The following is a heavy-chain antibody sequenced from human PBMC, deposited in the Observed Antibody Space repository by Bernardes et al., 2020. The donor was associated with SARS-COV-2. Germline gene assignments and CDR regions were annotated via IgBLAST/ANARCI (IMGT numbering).Heavy chain of an antibody. J-gene: IGHJ6*03. V-gene: IGHV3-30*04. Sequence: GGSLRLSCAASGFTFSSYAMHWVRQAPGKGLEWVAVISYDGSNKYYADSVKGRFTISRDNSKNTLYLQMNSLRAEDTAVYYCARDQVETSRYGRQDLYYYYMDVWGKGTTVTVSS. CDR1: GFTFSSYA. CDR2: ISYDGSNK. D-gene: IGHD1-1*01. CDR3: ARDQVETSRYGRQDLYYYYMDV.